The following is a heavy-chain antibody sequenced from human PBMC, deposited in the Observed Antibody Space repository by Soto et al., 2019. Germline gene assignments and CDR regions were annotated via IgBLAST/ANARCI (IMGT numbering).Heavy chain of an antibody. V-gene: IGHV4-38-2*01. J-gene: IGHJ5*02. Sequence: ATLSLTCAVSGYSISSGYYWCCIRQPPGKGLEWIGSIYHSGSTYYNPSLKSRVTISVDTSKNQFSLKLSSVTAADTAVYYCARGGTTVRKNWFDPWGQGTLVTVSS. D-gene: IGHD4-17*01. CDR1: GYSISSGYY. CDR3: ARGGTTVRKNWFDP. CDR2: IYHSGST.